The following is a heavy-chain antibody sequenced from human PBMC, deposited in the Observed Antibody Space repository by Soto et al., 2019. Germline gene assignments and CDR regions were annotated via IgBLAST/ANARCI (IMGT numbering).Heavy chain of an antibody. V-gene: IGHV3-15*01. D-gene: IGHD4-17*01. CDR3: TRGTTVTTHDAFDI. CDR1: GFTFSNAW. Sequence: GGSLRLSCAASGFTFSNAWKSWVRQAPGKGLEWVGRIKSKTDGGTTDYAAPVKGRFTISRDDSKNTLYLQMNSLKTEDTAVYYCTRGTTVTTHDAFDIWGQGTMVTVSS. J-gene: IGHJ3*02. CDR2: IKSKTDGGTT.